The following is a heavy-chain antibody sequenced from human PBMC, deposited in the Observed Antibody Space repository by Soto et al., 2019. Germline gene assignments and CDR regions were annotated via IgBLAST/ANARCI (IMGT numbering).Heavy chain of an antibody. CDR1: GFTFSSYA. CDR3: AKGDYGDYDAFDI. V-gene: IGHV3-23*01. D-gene: IGHD4-17*01. J-gene: IGHJ3*02. Sequence: AGGSLRLSCAASGFTFSSYAMSWVRQAPGKGLEWVSAISGSGGSTYYADSVKGRFTISRDNSKNTLYLQMNSLRAEDTAVYYCAKGDYGDYDAFDIWGQGTMVTVSS. CDR2: ISGSGGST.